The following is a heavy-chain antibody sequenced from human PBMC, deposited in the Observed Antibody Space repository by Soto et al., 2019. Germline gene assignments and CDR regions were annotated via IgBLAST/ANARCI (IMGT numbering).Heavy chain of an antibody. CDR2: IYSGGST. V-gene: IGHV3-66*01. CDR1: GFTVSSNY. D-gene: IGHD2-15*01. J-gene: IGHJ5*02. Sequence: EVQLVESGGGLVQPGGSLRLSCAASGFTVSSNYMSWVRQAPGKGLEWVSVIYSGGSTYYADSVKGRFTISRDNSKNTXYLQLNSLRAEDTAVYYCARWGYCSGGSCLSGFDPWGQGTLVTVSS. CDR3: ARWGYCSGGSCLSGFDP.